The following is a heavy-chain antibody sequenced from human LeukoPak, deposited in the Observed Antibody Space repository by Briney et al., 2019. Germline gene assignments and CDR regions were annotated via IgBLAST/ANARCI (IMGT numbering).Heavy chain of an antibody. CDR2: IYYSGST. J-gene: IGHJ5*02. Sequence: SETLSLTCTVSGGSISSYYWSWIRQPPGKGLEWIGYIYYSGSTNYNPSLKSRVTISVDTSKNRFSLKLSSVTAADTAVYYCARGLWGQWLVPNWFDPWGQGTLVTVSS. V-gene: IGHV4-59*01. CDR3: ARGLWGQWLVPNWFDP. D-gene: IGHD6-19*01. CDR1: GGSISSYY.